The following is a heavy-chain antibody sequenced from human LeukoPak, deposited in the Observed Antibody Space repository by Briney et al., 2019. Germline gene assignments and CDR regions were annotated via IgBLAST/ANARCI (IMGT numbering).Heavy chain of an antibody. Sequence: PGGSLRLSCAASGFTFSDFYMSWIRQAPGKGLEWVGRTRDKRHSYTTEYAASVKGRFTISRDDSKNSLFLQMNSLKTEDTAVYFCARGTGNVFPYGMDVWGQGTTVTVSS. CDR1: GFTFSDFY. J-gene: IGHJ6*02. D-gene: IGHD1-1*01. CDR3: ARGTGNVFPYGMDV. CDR2: TRDKRHSYTT. V-gene: IGHV3-72*01.